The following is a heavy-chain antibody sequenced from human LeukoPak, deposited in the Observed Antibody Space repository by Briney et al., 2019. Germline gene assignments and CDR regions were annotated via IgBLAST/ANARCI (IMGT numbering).Heavy chain of an antibody. CDR1: GGSISSSSYY. Sequence: SETLSLTCTVSGGSISSSSYYWGWIRQPPGKGLERIGSIYYSGSTHYNPSLKSRVTISVDTSKNQFSLKLNSVTAADTAVYFCARDRFDDSSGYYYHYYYYMDVWGKGTTVTVSS. CDR3: ARDRFDDSSGYYYHYYYYMDV. D-gene: IGHD3-22*01. J-gene: IGHJ6*03. V-gene: IGHV4-39*07. CDR2: IYYSGST.